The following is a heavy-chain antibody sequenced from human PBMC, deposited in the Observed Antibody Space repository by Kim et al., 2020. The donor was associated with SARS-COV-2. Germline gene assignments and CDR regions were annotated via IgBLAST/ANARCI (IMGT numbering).Heavy chain of an antibody. V-gene: IGHV4-34*01. Sequence: SETLSLTCAVYGGSFSGYYWSWIRQPPGKGLEWIGEINHSGSTNYNPSLKSRVTISVDTSKNQFSLKLSSVTAADTAVYYCARARTYYYDSSGYFPARSHYYYGMDVWGQGTTVTVSS. CDR1: GGSFSGYY. CDR2: INHSGST. D-gene: IGHD3-22*01. J-gene: IGHJ6*02. CDR3: ARARTYYYDSSGYFPARSHYYYGMDV.